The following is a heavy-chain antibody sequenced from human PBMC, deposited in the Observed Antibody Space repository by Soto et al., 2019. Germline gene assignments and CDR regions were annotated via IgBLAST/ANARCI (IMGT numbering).Heavy chain of an antibody. J-gene: IGHJ4*02. CDR3: VRSKGGYSYGTPFDY. Sequence: GGSLRLSCAASGFTFSSYSMNWVRQAPGKGLEWVSYISTSSSYTYYADSVKGRFTISRDNAKNSLYLQMNSLRPEDTALYYCVRSKGGYSYGTPFDYWGQGTLVTVSS. CDR1: GFTFSSYS. CDR2: ISTSSSYT. D-gene: IGHD5-18*01. V-gene: IGHV3-21*04.